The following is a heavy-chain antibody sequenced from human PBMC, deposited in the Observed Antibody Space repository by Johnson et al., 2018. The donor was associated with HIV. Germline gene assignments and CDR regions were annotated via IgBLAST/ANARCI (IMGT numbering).Heavy chain of an antibody. CDR3: TTASGYYPFFDAFDM. V-gene: IGHV3-NL1*01. D-gene: IGHD3-22*01. J-gene: IGHJ3*02. CDR2: IYSGGDT. CDR1: GFTLNNYG. Sequence: QVHLVESGGGVVQPGGSLRLSCAASGFTLNNYGMHWVRQAAGKGLDWVAVIYSGGDTYYAESVKGRFTISRDNSKNTLYLQMNSLKTEDTAVYYCTTASGYYPFFDAFDMWGQGTMVTVSS.